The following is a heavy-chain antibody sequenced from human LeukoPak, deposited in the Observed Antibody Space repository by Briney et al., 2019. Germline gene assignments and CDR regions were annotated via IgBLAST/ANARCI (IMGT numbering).Heavy chain of an antibody. CDR2: IFRRNSYI. J-gene: IGHJ4*02. V-gene: IGHV3-21*06. CDR1: GFTLSNYE. CDR3: ARVSRVAYSSSWYLDY. Sequence: SGGSLGLSCTASGFTLSNYEMKWVRQAPGKGLEWVSSIFRRNSYIYYSDSVKGRFTISRDDAKNSLYLQTNSLRADDTAMYYCARVSRVAYSSSWYLDYWGQGTLVTVSS. D-gene: IGHD6-13*01.